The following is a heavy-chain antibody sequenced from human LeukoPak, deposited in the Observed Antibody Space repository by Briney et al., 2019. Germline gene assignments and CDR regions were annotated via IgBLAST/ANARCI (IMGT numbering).Heavy chain of an antibody. CDR1: GYTFTGYY. CDR3: ARGDLAAAGTPFDY. V-gene: IGHV1-2*04. J-gene: IGHJ4*02. D-gene: IGHD6-13*01. CDR2: INPNSGGT. Sequence: GASVTVSCKASGYTFTGYYMHWVRQAPGQGLEWMGWINPNSGGTNYAQKFQGWVTMTRDTSISTAYMELSRLRSDDTAVYYCARGDLAAAGTPFDYWGQGTLVTVSS.